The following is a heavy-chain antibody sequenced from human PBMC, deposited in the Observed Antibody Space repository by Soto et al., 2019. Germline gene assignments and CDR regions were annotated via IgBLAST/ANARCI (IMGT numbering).Heavy chain of an antibody. D-gene: IGHD3-10*01. CDR1: GFTFSDYY. Sequence: QVQLVESGGGLVKPGGSLRLSCAASGFTFSDYYMSWIRQAPGKGLEWVSYISSSSSYTNYADSVKGRFTISRDNAKNSLYLQMNSLRAEDTAVYYSARGMEYYYGSGSSFDYWGQGTLVTVSS. CDR2: ISSSSSYT. V-gene: IGHV3-11*05. J-gene: IGHJ4*02. CDR3: ARGMEYYYGSGSSFDY.